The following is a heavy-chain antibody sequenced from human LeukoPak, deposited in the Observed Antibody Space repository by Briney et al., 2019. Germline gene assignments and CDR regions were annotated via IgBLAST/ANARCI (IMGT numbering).Heavy chain of an antibody. J-gene: IGHJ4*02. CDR2: IYHSGRT. V-gene: IGHV4-38-2*02. Sequence: SETLSLTCTVSGYSISSDYYWGWIRQPPGKGLEWIGSIYHSGRTYYNPSLKSRVTISVDTSKNQFSLKLSSVTAADTAVYYCARWNRELHFDYWGQGTLVTVSS. D-gene: IGHD4-23*01. CDR3: ARWNRELHFDY. CDR1: GYSISSDYY.